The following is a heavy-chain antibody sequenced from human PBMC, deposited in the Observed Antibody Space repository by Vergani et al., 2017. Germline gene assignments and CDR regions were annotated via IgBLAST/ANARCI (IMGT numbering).Heavy chain of an antibody. CDR3: ASKRGACRAAYCHSYDF. J-gene: IGHJ4*02. CDR2: MDYSGST. CDR1: GDSVLSTDYH. D-gene: IGHD2-15*01. V-gene: IGHV4-39*01. Sequence: QVQLQESGPGLVKPSETLSLTCTVFGDSVLSTDYHWGWIRQPPGKGLEWIGSMDYSGSTSYNPSLESRISISFETPKNQFSLRLTSVTAADTAVYYCASKRGACRAAYCHSYDFWGPGTLVGVSS.